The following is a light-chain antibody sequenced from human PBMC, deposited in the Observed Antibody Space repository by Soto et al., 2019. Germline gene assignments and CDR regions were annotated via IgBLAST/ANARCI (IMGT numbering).Light chain of an antibody. J-gene: IGKJ4*01. CDR2: GAS. CDR1: QSVSNNY. V-gene: IGKV3D-20*02. CDR3: QQRSNWPLT. Sequence: EIVLTQSPGTLSLSRGERATLSCRASQSVSNNYLAAYQQIPGQAPRLLIYGASNRATGIPDRFSGSGSGTDFTLTISRLEPEDFAVYYCQQRSNWPLTFGGGAKLDI.